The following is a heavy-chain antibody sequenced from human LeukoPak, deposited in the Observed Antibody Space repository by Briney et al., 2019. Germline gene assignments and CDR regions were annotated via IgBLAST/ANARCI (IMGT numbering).Heavy chain of an antibody. V-gene: IGHV3-30*02. J-gene: IGHJ4*02. CDR1: GFTFSTYG. CDR2: IRYDGSNT. D-gene: IGHD3-22*01. CDR3: EKVVRYYYDSSGSALDY. Sequence: GGSLRLSCAASGFTFSTYGMHWVRQAPGKGLEWVAFIRYDGSNTHYADSVKGRFTISKDNSKNTLYLQMNSLRAEDTAMYYCEKVVRYYYDSSGSALDYWGQGTLVTVSS.